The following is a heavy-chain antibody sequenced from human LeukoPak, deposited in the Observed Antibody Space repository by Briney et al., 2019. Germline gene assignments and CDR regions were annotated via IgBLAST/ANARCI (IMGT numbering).Heavy chain of an antibody. CDR1: GYSFTSYW. D-gene: IGHD3-22*01. J-gene: IGHJ4*02. CDR2: IYPGDSDT. Sequence: GESLKISCTGSGYSFTSYWIGWVRQMPGKGLEWMGIIYPGDSDTRYSPSFQGQVTISADKSISTAYLQWSSLKASDTAMYYCARSLYYYDSSGYYYFDYWGQGTLVTVSS. V-gene: IGHV5-51*01. CDR3: ARSLYYYDSSGYYYFDY.